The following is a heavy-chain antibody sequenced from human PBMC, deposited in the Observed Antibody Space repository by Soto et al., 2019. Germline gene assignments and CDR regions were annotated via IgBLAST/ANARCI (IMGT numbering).Heavy chain of an antibody. D-gene: IGHD2-21*01. CDR3: ARLRIDCYNR. Sequence: PRGSLRLSCEASGFTFSNFWMTWVRQAPGKGLEWVANIKHYVSEENYLDSVKGRFTISRDNTKNLVYLQMNRLRAEDTAVYYCARLRIDCYNRWGQENSVTGS. CDR2: IKHYVSEE. V-gene: IGHV3-7*01. CDR1: GFTFSNFW. J-gene: IGHJ6*02.